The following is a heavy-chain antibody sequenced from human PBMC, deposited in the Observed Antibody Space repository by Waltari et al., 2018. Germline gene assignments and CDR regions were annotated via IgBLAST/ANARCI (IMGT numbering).Heavy chain of an antibody. CDR3: ARGINYDFWSGYYTVDWFDP. V-gene: IGHV1-8*01. CDR1: GYTFTSSD. D-gene: IGHD3-3*01. Sequence: QVQLVQSGAEVKKPGASVKVSCKASGYTFTSSDINWVRQATGQGLGWMGWMNPNSGNTGYAQKFQGRVTMTRNTSISTAYMELSSLRSEDTAVYYCARGINYDFWSGYYTVDWFDPWGQGTLVTVSS. CDR2: MNPNSGNT. J-gene: IGHJ5*02.